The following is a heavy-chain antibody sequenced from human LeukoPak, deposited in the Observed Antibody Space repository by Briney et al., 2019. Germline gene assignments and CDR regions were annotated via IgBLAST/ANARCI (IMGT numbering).Heavy chain of an antibody. CDR3: ARDPATVTSCFDC. Sequence: PGGSLRLSCAASGFMFSDYGMHWVRQAPGKGLEWVAVIWYDGSKTYYVDSVKGRFSISRDNSKNTLYQQMSSLKVEDTAIYYCARDPATVTSCFDCWGQGTLVTVSS. CDR1: GFMFSDYG. CDR2: IWYDGSKT. J-gene: IGHJ4*02. D-gene: IGHD4-17*01. V-gene: IGHV3-33*01.